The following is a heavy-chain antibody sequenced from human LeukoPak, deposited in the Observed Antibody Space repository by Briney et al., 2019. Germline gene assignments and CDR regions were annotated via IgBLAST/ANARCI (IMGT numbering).Heavy chain of an antibody. CDR2: IRSKAYGGTI. J-gene: IGHJ6*02. Sequence: PGRSLRLFCTTSGSTFGDYAMSWVRQAPGKGLEWVGFIRSKAYGGTIEYAASVKGRFTISRDDSKSIAYLQMNSLKIEDTALYYCTRGPIQLWIHNAMDVWGQGTTVTVSS. V-gene: IGHV3-49*04. D-gene: IGHD5-18*01. CDR1: GSTFGDYA. CDR3: TRGPIQLWIHNAMDV.